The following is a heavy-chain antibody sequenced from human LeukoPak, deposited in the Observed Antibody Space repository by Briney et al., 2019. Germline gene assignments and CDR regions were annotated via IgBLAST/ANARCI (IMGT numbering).Heavy chain of an antibody. CDR3: ARDDSGQLDY. CDR1: GFTFSSYG. CDR2: IWYDESNK. V-gene: IGHV3-33*01. Sequence: PGRSLRLSCAASGFTFSSYGMHWVRQAPGKGLEWVAVIWYDESNKYYADSVKGRFTISRDNSKNTLYLQMNSLRAEDTAVYYCARDDSGQLDYWGQGTLVTVSS. D-gene: IGHD5-18*01. J-gene: IGHJ4*02.